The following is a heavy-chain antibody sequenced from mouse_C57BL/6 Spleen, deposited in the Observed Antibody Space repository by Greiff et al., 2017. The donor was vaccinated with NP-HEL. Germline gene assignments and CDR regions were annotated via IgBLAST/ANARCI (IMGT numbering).Heavy chain of an antibody. Sequence: QVQLKESGAELARPGASVKLSCKASGYTFTSYGISWVKQRTGQGLEWIGEIYPRSGNTYYNEKFKGKATLTADKSSSTAYMELRSLTSEDSAVYFCARERVTLNWDLYFDVWGTGTTVTVSS. CDR1: GYTFTSYG. D-gene: IGHD4-1*01. CDR3: ARERVTLNWDLYFDV. CDR2: IYPRSGNT. J-gene: IGHJ1*03. V-gene: IGHV1-81*01.